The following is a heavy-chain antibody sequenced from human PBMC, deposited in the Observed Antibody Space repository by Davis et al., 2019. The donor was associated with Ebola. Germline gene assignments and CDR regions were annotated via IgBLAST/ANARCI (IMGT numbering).Heavy chain of an antibody. J-gene: IGHJ4*02. CDR3: ARRPLEGSGWYPHSFDF. CDR2: INHSGGT. D-gene: IGHD6-19*01. V-gene: IGHV4-34*01. Sequence: PSETLSLTCAVYGGSFNDYYWTWIRQPPGKGLEWIGEINHSGGTNYNPSLQSRLTISVDTSKNQFFLKMTSVTAADAAVYYCARRPLEGSGWYPHSFDFWGQGTLVTVSS. CDR1: GGSFNDYY.